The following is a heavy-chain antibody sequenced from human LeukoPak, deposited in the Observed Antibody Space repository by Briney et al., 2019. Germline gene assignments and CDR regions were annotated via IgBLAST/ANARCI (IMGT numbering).Heavy chain of an antibody. V-gene: IGHV4-4*09. CDR3: ARLTYYNRRLDP. CDR2: IYTSGST. Sequence: KASETLSLTCTVSGGSISSYYWSWIRQPPGKGLEWIGYIYTSGSTNCNPSLKSRVAISVDTSKNQFSLKLSSVTAADTAVYYCARLTYYNRRLDPWGQGTLVTVSS. J-gene: IGHJ5*02. D-gene: IGHD3-10*01. CDR1: GGSISSYY.